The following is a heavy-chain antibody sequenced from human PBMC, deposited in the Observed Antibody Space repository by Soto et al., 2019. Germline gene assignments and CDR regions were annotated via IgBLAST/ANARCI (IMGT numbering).Heavy chain of an antibody. Sequence: SETLSLTCAVYGGSFSGYYWSWIRQPPGKGLEWIGEINHSGSTNYNPSLKSRVTISVDTSKNQFSLKLSSVTAADTAVYYCARGAGIAAAGKGHWFDPWGQGTLVTVSS. D-gene: IGHD6-13*01. V-gene: IGHV4-34*01. CDR2: INHSGST. CDR1: GGSFSGYY. CDR3: ARGAGIAAAGKGHWFDP. J-gene: IGHJ5*02.